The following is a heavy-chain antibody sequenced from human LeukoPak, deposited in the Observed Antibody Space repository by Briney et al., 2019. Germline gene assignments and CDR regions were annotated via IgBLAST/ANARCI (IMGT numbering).Heavy chain of an antibody. V-gene: IGHV3-30-3*01. CDR3: ARGPVVITPDAFDI. Sequence: GGSLRLSCAASGFTFSNSAMHWVRQAPGKGLEWVAVISYDGSNKYYADSVKGRFTISRDNSKNTLYLQMNSLRAEDAAVYYCARGPVVITPDAFDIWGQGTMVTVSS. CDR2: ISYDGSNK. CDR1: GFTFSNSA. D-gene: IGHD3-22*01. J-gene: IGHJ3*02.